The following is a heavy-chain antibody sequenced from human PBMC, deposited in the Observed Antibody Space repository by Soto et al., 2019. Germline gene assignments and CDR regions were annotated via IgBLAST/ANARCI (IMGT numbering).Heavy chain of an antibody. V-gene: IGHV1-69*13. CDR2: IIPFFGTA. D-gene: IGHD3-22*01. CDR3: ARTSNDSSGYYYRPPDAFDI. Sequence: SVKVSCKASGRTFSSYAISWVRQAPGQGLACMGGIIPFFGTANYAQKFQGRVTIAADESPSTAYMELSSLRSEDTAVYYCARTSNDSSGYYYRPPDAFDIWGQGTMVTVSS. CDR1: GRTFSSYA. J-gene: IGHJ3*02.